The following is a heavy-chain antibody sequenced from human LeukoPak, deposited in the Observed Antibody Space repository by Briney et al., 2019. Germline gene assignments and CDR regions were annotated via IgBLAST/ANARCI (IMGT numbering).Heavy chain of an antibody. D-gene: IGHD1-26*01. CDR1: GGSLSSFY. V-gene: IGHV4-59*08. Sequence: PSETLSLTCTVSGGSLSSFYWSWLRQPPGKGLEWIGYIYCSGSTNYNPSLKSRVTISVDTSKNQFSLKLSSVTAADTAVYYCARHSGSRDGFDIWGQGTMVTVSS. CDR3: ARHSGSRDGFDI. CDR2: IYCSGST. J-gene: IGHJ3*02.